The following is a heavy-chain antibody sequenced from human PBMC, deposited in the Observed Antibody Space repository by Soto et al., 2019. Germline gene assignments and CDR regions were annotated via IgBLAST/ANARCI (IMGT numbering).Heavy chain of an antibody. CDR1: GESFSGYY. CDR3: AKGGRFPEARYYFLDV. D-gene: IGHD3-3*01. J-gene: IGHJ6*03. CDR2: INNSGRT. Sequence: QVQLQQRGAGLLKPSETLSLTCVVDGESFSGYYWTWIRQPPGKGLEWIGEINNSGRTNHKPSLKSRLTMSIDTSKNQFSLNLRSVTAADTGVYYCAKGGRFPEARYYFLDVWGNGTTVTVSS. V-gene: IGHV4-34*01.